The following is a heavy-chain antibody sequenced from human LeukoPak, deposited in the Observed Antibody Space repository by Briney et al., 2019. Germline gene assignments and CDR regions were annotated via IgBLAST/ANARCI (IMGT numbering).Heavy chain of an antibody. Sequence: PSETLSLTCTVSGGSLSTYYWRWVRQPPGKGLEWSGYIYFSGSTNYNTSLKSRVTISVDTSKNQFSLKLSSVTAADTAVYYCARVGATAYGLDVWGQGTPVTVSS. CDR3: ARVGATAYGLDV. CDR2: IYFSGST. D-gene: IGHD1-26*01. CDR1: GGSLSTYY. J-gene: IGHJ6*02. V-gene: IGHV4-59*01.